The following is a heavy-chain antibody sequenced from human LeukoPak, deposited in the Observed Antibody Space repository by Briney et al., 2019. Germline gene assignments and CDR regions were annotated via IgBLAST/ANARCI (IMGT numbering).Heavy chain of an antibody. CDR1: GFTFTSYA. V-gene: IGHV3-53*01. J-gene: IGHJ6*03. CDR2: IYSGGST. Sequence: GGSLRLSCAVSGFTFTSYAISWVRQAPGKGLEWVSVIYSGGSTYYADSVKGRFTISRDNSKNTLYLQMNSLRAEDTAVYYCASHYYYYYMDVWGKGTTVTVSS. CDR3: ASHYYYYYMDV.